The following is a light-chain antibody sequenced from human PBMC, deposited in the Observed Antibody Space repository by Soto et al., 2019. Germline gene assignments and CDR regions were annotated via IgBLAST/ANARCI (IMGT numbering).Light chain of an antibody. CDR3: PQYGSSRYT. Sequence: EIVLTPYPGTLSLSPGERATLSCRASQSVSSSYLAWYQQKPGQAPRLLIYGASSRATGIPDRFSGSVSGTDFTLTISRLEPEDIAVYYCPQYGSSRYTFGQGTKLEIK. CDR2: GAS. CDR1: QSVSSSY. J-gene: IGKJ2*01. V-gene: IGKV3-20*01.